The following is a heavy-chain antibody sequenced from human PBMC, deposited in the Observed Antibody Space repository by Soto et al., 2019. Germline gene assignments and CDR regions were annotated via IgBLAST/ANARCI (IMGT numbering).Heavy chain of an antibody. D-gene: IGHD2-2*01. Sequence: GGSLRLSCASSGFTFXSYGMHLVRQAPGKGLEWVAVISYDGSNKYYADSVKGRFTISRDNSKNTLYLQMNSLRAEDTAVYYCAKPPLQYCISTSCYVEYFDYWGQGTLVTVSS. J-gene: IGHJ4*02. V-gene: IGHV3-30*18. CDR3: AKPPLQYCISTSCYVEYFDY. CDR1: GFTFXSYG. CDR2: ISYDGSNK.